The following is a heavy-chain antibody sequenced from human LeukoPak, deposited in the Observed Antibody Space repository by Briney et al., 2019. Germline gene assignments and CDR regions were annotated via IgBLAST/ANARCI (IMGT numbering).Heavy chain of an antibody. CDR1: GASVSSHY. V-gene: IGHV4-59*02. CDR2: VSYSGGT. D-gene: IGHD3-3*01. Sequence: TSETLSLTCTVSGASVSSHYWSWIRQPPGKGLEWIGYVSYSGGTNYNPSLKSRVTISLDTSKDQFSLRLNSVTAADTAVYYCARLSTYYDFWSPLDYWGQGTLVTVSS. CDR3: ARLSTYYDFWSPLDY. J-gene: IGHJ4*02.